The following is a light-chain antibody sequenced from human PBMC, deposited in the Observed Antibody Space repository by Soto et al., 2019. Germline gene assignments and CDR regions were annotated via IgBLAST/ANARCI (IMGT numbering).Light chain of an antibody. CDR3: QQYNDNWT. CDR1: QSVSRW. V-gene: IGKV1-5*03. CDR2: KAS. Sequence: DIQMTQSPSTLSASVGDRVTITCRASQSVSRWLAWYQQKPGKAPKLLIYKASTLESGVPSRFSGSGSGTXXXXXXSSLQPDDSATYYCQQYNDNWTFGQGTKVEIK. J-gene: IGKJ1*01.